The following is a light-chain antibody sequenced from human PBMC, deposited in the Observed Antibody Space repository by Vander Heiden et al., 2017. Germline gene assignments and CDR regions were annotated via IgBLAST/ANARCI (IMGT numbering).Light chain of an antibody. J-gene: IGKJ4*01. Sequence: DIQMTQSPSSVSASVGDRVTITCRASQGISNWLAWYQQNPGKAPKLLISAASTLQTGVPSRLSRSGSGTAFTLTISSLQPEDFASYFCQQTNSFPLSFGGGTQVEIK. CDR2: AAS. CDR3: QQTNSFPLS. CDR1: QGISNW. V-gene: IGKV1-12*01.